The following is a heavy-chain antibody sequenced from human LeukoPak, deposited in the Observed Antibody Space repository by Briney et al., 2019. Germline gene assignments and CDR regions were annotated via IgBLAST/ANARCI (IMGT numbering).Heavy chain of an antibody. D-gene: IGHD3-9*01. Sequence: GGSLRLSCAASGFTFSSYSMNWVRQAPGKGLDWVSSISSCSSYIYYAHSVKGRFTISRDNAKNSLYLQMNSLRAEDTAGYYCARLDLVSGYDYWGQRTLVTVSP. CDR2: ISSCSSYI. CDR3: ARLDLVSGYDY. CDR1: GFTFSSYS. V-gene: IGHV3-21*01. J-gene: IGHJ4*02.